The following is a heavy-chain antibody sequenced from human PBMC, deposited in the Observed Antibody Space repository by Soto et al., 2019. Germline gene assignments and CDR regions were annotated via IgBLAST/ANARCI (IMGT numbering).Heavy chain of an antibody. CDR2: INPSGGST. Sequence: ASVKVSCKASGYTFTSYGLNWVRQAPGQGLEWMGIINPSGGSTSYAQKFQGRVTITRDTSTSTAYMELSSLRSEDTAVYYCARDLGGWPDYWGQGTLVTVSS. CDR1: GYTFTSYG. J-gene: IGHJ4*02. CDR3: ARDLGGWPDY. D-gene: IGHD2-15*01. V-gene: IGHV1-46*01.